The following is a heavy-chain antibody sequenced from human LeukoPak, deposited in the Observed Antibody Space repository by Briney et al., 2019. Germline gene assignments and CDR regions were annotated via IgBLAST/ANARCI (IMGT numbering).Heavy chain of an antibody. Sequence: ASVKVSCKASGYTFTGYYMHWVRQAPGQGLEWMGWINPNSGGTSYAQKFQGRVTMTRDTSTSTVYMELSSLRSEDTAVYYCARVYGSGSYDYWGQGTLVTVSS. V-gene: IGHV1-2*02. J-gene: IGHJ4*02. CDR3: ARVYGSGSYDY. CDR2: INPNSGGT. D-gene: IGHD3-10*01. CDR1: GYTFTGYY.